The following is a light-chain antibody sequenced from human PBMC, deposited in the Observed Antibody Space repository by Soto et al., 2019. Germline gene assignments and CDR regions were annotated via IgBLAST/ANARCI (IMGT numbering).Light chain of an antibody. J-gene: IGLJ1*01. Sequence: QSALTQSASVSGFPGQSITISCTGTSSDIGAYNYVSWYQQRPGKAPKLMIYEVSNRPSGVSNRFSGSKSGNTASLTISGLQDEDEADYYCSSYTGSSTPYVFGTGTKLTVL. CDR3: SSYTGSSTPYV. CDR2: EVS. CDR1: SSDIGAYNY. V-gene: IGLV2-14*01.